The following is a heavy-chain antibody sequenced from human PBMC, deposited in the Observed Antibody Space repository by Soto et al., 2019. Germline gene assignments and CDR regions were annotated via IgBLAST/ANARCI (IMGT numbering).Heavy chain of an antibody. J-gene: IGHJ5*02. CDR1: GDSVSSGPYY. Sequence: SETLSLTCSVSGDSVSSGPYYWTWIRQHPGKTLEWIGYTDNTGSTYHNPSLKSLVTISLDTSKNQFSLRLSSVIAADTAVYYCTRVVREYYDSSGPPLGFDPWGQGTLVTVSS. D-gene: IGHD3-22*01. CDR2: TDNTGST. V-gene: IGHV4-31*01. CDR3: TRVVREYYDSSGPPLGFDP.